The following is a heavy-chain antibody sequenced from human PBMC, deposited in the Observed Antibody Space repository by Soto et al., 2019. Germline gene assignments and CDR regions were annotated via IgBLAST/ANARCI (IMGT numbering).Heavy chain of an antibody. J-gene: IGHJ4*02. V-gene: IGHV3-30*18. Sequence: QVQLVESGGGVVQPGRSLRLSCAASGFTFRNYGMHWVRRAPGKGLEWVALISFNESSKYYADAVKDRFIISRDNSKHSLYLQMNSLRAENTAVYYCAKDRNRYCSTTSCSWALDYWGQGTLVTVSS. D-gene: IGHD2-2*01. CDR1: GFTFRNYG. CDR2: ISFNESSK. CDR3: AKDRNRYCSTTSCSWALDY.